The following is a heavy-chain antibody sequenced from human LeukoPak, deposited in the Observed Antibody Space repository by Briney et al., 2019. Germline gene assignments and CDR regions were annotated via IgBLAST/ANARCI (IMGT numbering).Heavy chain of an antibody. V-gene: IGHV4-34*01. CDR3: ARRVVGATNYFDY. D-gene: IGHD2-15*01. J-gene: IGHJ4*02. Sequence: SETLSLTCAVYGGSFSGYYWSWIRQPPGKGLEWIGEINHSGSTNYNPSLKSRVTISVDTSKNQFSLKLNSVTAADTAVYYCARRVVGATNYFDYWGQGTLVTVSS. CDR2: INHSGST. CDR1: GGSFSGYY.